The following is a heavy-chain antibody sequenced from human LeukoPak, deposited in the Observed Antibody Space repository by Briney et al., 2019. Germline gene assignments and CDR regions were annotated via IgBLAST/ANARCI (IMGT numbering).Heavy chain of an antibody. CDR1: GYTFTAYY. V-gene: IGHV1-24*01. CDR3: ATGNQQQDRYNWFDP. J-gene: IGHJ5*02. D-gene: IGHD6-13*01. Sequence: GASVKVSCKASGYTFTAYYMHWVRQAPGQGLEWMGGFDPEDGETIYAQKFQGRVTMTEDTSTDTAYMELSSLRSEDTAVYYCATGNQQQDRYNWFDPWGQGTLVTVSS. CDR2: FDPEDGET.